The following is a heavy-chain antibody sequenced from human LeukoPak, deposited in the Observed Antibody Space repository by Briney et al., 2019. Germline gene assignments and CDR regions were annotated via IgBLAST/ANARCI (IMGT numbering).Heavy chain of an antibody. J-gene: IGHJ4*02. CDR2: MKYDGSEK. D-gene: IGHD6-13*01. Sequence: GGSLRLSCVASGFTFNSYAMSWVRQAPGKGLEWVANMKYDGSEKYYVDSVKGRFTISRDNAKNSLYLQMNSLRAEDTAVYYCARDIEAAGLFLDYWGQGTLVTVSS. CDR1: GFTFNSYA. V-gene: IGHV3-7*01. CDR3: ARDIEAAGLFLDY.